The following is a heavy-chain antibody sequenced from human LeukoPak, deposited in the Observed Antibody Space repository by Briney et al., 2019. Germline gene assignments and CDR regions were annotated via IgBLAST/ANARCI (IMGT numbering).Heavy chain of an antibody. CDR3: AKTYSRESGYDFFFHY. D-gene: IGHD5-12*01. V-gene: IGHV3-74*01. CDR1: GFTFSSLW. J-gene: IGHJ4*02. CDR2: IKSDGRTT. Sequence: GGSLRLSCAASGFTFSSLWMHWVRQAPGKGLVWVSRIKSDGRTTNYADSVRGRFTISRDNSRNTVYLQMNSLRVEDTAVYYCAKTYSRESGYDFFFHYWGQGTRVTVSS.